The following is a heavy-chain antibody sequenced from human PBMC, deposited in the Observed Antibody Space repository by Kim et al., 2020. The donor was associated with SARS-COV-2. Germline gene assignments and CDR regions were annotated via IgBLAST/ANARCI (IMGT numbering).Heavy chain of an antibody. J-gene: IGHJ6*03. V-gene: IGHV4-34*01. Sequence: SETLSLTCAVYGGSFSGYYWSWIRQPPGKGLEWIGEINHSGSTNYNPSLKSRVTISVDTSKNQFSLKLSSVTAADTAVYYCARGRLVPPGSGKRGLRYYYYYMDVWGKGTTVTVSS. D-gene: IGHD3-9*01. CDR2: INHSGST. CDR3: ARGRLVPPGSGKRGLRYYYYYMDV. CDR1: GGSFSGYY.